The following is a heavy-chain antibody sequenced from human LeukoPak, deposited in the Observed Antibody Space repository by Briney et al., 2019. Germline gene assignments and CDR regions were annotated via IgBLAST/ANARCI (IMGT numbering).Heavy chain of an antibody. V-gene: IGHV3-30-3*01. CDR1: GFTFSSYA. CDR2: ISYDGSNK. Sequence: PGGSLRLSCAASGFTFSSYAMHWVRQAPGKGLEWVAVISYDGSNKYYADSVKGRFTISRDNSKNTLYLQMNSLRAEDTAVYYCARDRCNSTTCASRGAFDIWGQGTMVTVS. J-gene: IGHJ3*02. D-gene: IGHD2-2*01. CDR3: ARDRCNSTTCASRGAFDI.